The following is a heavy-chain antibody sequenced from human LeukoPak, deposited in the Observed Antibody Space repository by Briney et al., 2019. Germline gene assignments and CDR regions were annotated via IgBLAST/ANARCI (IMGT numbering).Heavy chain of an antibody. CDR2: ISSSGSTI. CDR3: ARDSNEWIQLSGGIDY. Sequence: PGRSLRLSCAASGFTFSDYYMSWIRQAPGKGLEWVSYISSSGSTIYYADSVKGRFTISRDNAKNSLYLQMNSLRAEDTAVYYCARDSNEWIQLSGGIDYWGQGTLVTVSS. D-gene: IGHD5-18*01. J-gene: IGHJ4*02. V-gene: IGHV3-11*04. CDR1: GFTFSDYY.